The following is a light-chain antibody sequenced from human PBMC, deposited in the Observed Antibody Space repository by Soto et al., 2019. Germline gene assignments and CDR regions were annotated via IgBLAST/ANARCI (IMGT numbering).Light chain of an antibody. V-gene: IGKV1-5*01. J-gene: IGKJ1*01. Sequence: DIPMTQSPSTLSGSVGDRRTITCRASQSMNSWLAWYQQQPGKXPRXXIYDASIRGSGVPSRFSGSGSGTELTLTITSLQPDDVETYDGQQYNNYSWTFGQGTKVDIK. CDR2: DAS. CDR1: QSMNSW. CDR3: QQYNNYSWT.